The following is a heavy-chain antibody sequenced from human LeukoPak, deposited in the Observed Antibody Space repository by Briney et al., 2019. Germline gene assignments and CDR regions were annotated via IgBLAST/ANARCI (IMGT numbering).Heavy chain of an antibody. Sequence: ASVKVSCKASGGTFSSYAFSWVRQAPGQGLEWVGRIIPLLGITNHAQKLQGRVTVTADTTTNTAYMELRSLRSDDTAVYYCARDSAVAGTSDAFDIWGQGTMVTVSS. J-gene: IGHJ3*02. V-gene: IGHV1-69*04. CDR3: ARDSAVAGTSDAFDI. CDR1: GGTFSSYA. CDR2: IIPLLGIT. D-gene: IGHD6-19*01.